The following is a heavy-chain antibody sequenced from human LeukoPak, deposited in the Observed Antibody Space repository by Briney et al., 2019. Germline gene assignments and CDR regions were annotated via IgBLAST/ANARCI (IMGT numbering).Heavy chain of an antibody. V-gene: IGHV1-2*02. Sequence: ASVKVSCKASGYTFTGYYMHWVRQAPGQGLEWMGWINPNSGGTNYTQKFQGRVTMTRDTSISTAYMELSRLRSDDTAVYYCASSIAVAAPTDYWGQGTLVTVSS. D-gene: IGHD6-19*01. J-gene: IGHJ4*02. CDR1: GYTFTGYY. CDR2: INPNSGGT. CDR3: ASSIAVAAPTDY.